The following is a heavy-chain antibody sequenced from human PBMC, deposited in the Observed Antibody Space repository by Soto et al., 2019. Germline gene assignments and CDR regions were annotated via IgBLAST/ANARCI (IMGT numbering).Heavy chain of an antibody. CDR2: IIPIFGTA. D-gene: IGHD2-8*01. V-gene: IGHV1-69*13. Sequence: ASVKVSCKASGGTFSSYAISWVRQAPGQGLEWMGGIIPIFGTANYAQKFQGRVTITADESTSTAYMELSSLRSEDTAVYYCARDDGGEMTEAPLMVTLPNYYYYYGMDVWGQGTTVTVSS. CDR1: GGTFSSYA. CDR3: ARDDGGEMTEAPLMVTLPNYYYYYGMDV. J-gene: IGHJ6*02.